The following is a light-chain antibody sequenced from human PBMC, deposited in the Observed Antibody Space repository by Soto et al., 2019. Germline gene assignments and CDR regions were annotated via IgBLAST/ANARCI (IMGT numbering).Light chain of an antibody. Sequence: ASVGDRDTITCRASQSISNRLAWYQQKPGKAPKLLIYDASTLESGVPSRFSGRGSGTEFTLTISSLQPDDFATYYCQQYNSYWTFGQGTKV. V-gene: IGKV1-5*01. CDR3: QQYNSYWT. J-gene: IGKJ1*01. CDR1: QSISNR. CDR2: DAS.